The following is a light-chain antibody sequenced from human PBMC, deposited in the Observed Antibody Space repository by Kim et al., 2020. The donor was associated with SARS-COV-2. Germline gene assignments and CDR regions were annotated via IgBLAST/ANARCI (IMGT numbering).Light chain of an antibody. CDR2: DVS. J-gene: IGLJ1*01. CDR1: SSDVGGYNY. Sequence: QSALTQPRSVSGSPGQSVTISCTGTSSDVGGYNYVTWYQQHPGKAPKRMIYDVSKRPSGVPDRFSGSKSGNTASLTVSGLQAEDEDDYYCFSYEGRYTFIYVFGTGTKVTVL. CDR3: FSYEGRYTFIYV. V-gene: IGLV2-11*01.